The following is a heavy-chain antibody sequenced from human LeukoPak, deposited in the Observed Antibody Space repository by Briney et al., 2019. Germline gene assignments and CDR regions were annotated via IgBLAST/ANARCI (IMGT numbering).Heavy chain of an antibody. J-gene: IGHJ4*02. V-gene: IGHV3-74*01. Sequence: GESLRLSCAPSGFTFSSYWMHWVRQAPGKGLMWVSRINSDGSTTNYADSVKGRFTISRDNAKNTLYLQMNSLRAEDTAVYYCAKDLKARYFDWPIGNEFDYWGQGTLVTVSS. D-gene: IGHD3-9*01. CDR3: AKDLKARYFDWPIGNEFDY. CDR1: GFTFSSYW. CDR2: INSDGSTT.